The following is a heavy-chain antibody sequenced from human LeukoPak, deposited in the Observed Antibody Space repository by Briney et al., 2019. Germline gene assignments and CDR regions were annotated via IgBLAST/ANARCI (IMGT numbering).Heavy chain of an antibody. V-gene: IGHV1-18*01. D-gene: IGHD2-2*01. J-gene: IGHJ4*02. CDR1: GYTFTSYG. Sequence: VASVKVSCKASGYTFTSYGISWVRQAPGQGLEWMGWISAYNGNTNYAQKLQGRVTMTTDTSTSTAYMELRSLRSDDTAVYYCARASVVVPAAMPLGYWGQGTLVTVSS. CDR3: ARASVVVPAAMPLGY. CDR2: ISAYNGNT.